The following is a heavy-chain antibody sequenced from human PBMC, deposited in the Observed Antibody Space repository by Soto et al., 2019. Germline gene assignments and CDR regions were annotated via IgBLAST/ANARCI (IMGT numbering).Heavy chain of an antibody. D-gene: IGHD4-17*01. J-gene: IGHJ3*02. V-gene: IGHV4-39*01. CDR2: IYYSGST. CDR3: ARHRDYGGNSVAFDI. Sequence: PSEARCLTGTGSGGSISRSSYYWGWIRQPPGKGLEWIGSIYYSGSTYYNPSLKSRVTISVDTSKNQFSLKLSSVTAADTAVYYCARHRDYGGNSVAFDIWGQGTMVT. CDR1: GGSISRSSYY.